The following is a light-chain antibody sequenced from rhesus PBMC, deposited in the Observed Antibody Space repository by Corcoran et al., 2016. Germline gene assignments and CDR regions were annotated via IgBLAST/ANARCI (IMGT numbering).Light chain of an antibody. J-gene: IGKJ2*01. CDR3: LQSSNWPYS. CDR1: QSVSSH. V-gene: IGKV3-24*04. Sequence: EIVMTQSPATLALSPGERATLSCRASQSVSSHLAWYQQKPGQAPRHLIYAASSRATGIPDRVSGSGSGTGFTLTISGLEPEDVRFYFCLQSSNWPYSFGQGTKVEIK. CDR2: AAS.